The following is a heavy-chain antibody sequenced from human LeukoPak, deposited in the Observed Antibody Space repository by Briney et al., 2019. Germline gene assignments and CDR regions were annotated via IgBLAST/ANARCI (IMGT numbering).Heavy chain of an antibody. CDR1: GYNFNNFG. V-gene: IGHV1-18*01. CDR3: ARSMGYFYYYAMHV. D-gene: IGHD6-6*01. Sequence: ASVKVSCKASGYNFNNFGFNWVRQAPGQGLEWVGWISGYNGNTKYAQKLQGRVTVTTDTSASTAYLDLRSLKSDDTAVYYCARSMGYFYYYAMHVWGQGTTVTVSS. CDR2: ISGYNGNT. J-gene: IGHJ6*02.